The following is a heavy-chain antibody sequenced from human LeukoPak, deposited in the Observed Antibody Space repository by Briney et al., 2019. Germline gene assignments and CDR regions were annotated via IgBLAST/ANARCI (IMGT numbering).Heavy chain of an antibody. CDR3: ARNGFRTYRGTGCYSDYMDV. D-gene: IGHD2-21*02. CDR1: GASVSRES. Sequence: PSETLSLTCTVSGASVSRESWTWIRQPAGKGLEWIGYIYDTGSTTYNPSLQSRLTMSVDTSKNQFSLKLTSVTAADTAVYYCARNGFRTYRGTGCYSDYMDVWGKGATVTVSS. J-gene: IGHJ6*03. CDR2: IYDTGST. V-gene: IGHV4-4*07.